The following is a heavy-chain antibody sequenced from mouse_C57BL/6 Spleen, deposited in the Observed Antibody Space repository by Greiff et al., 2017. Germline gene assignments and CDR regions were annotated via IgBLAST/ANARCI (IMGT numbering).Heavy chain of an antibody. CDR3: ARRNRRGYYFDY. CDR2: FHPYNDDT. V-gene: IGHV1-47*01. CDR1: GYTFTTYP. J-gene: IGHJ2*01. D-gene: IGHD2-14*01. Sequence: QVQLKESGAELVKPGASVKMSCKASGYTFTTYPIEWMKQNHGKSLEWIGNFHPYNDDTKYNEKFKGKATLTVEKSSSTVYLELSRLTSDDSAVYYCARRNRRGYYFDYWGQGTTRTVSS.